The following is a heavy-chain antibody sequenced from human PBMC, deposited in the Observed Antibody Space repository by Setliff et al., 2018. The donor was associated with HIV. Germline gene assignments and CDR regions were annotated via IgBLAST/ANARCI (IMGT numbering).Heavy chain of an antibody. CDR1: GYTFTGHY. CDR3: ARNKIGWDTYSVVNYFDP. CDR2: INPDNSLT. D-gene: IGHD2-21*01. V-gene: IGHV1-2*06. J-gene: IGHJ5*02. Sequence: ASVKVSCKASGYTFTGHYVHWVRQAPGQELQWMGRINPDNSLTTYAEYFEGRVTLTRNTSTNTAYMELRRLRSDDTAIYFCARNKIGWDTYSVVNYFDPWGQGTLVTVSS.